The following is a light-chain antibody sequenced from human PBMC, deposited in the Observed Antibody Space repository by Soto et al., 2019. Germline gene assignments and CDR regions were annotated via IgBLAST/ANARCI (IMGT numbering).Light chain of an antibody. J-gene: IGKJ1*01. Sequence: IQLTQSPSSLSASVGDSVTITCRASQGISSYLAWYQQKPGKSPKLLIYAASTLQSGVPSMFSASGSETDFTISLSSLKPEDFATYYCHHLNSYPRTFGKGTKVDIK. CDR3: HHLNSYPRT. V-gene: IGKV1-9*01. CDR2: AAS. CDR1: QGISSY.